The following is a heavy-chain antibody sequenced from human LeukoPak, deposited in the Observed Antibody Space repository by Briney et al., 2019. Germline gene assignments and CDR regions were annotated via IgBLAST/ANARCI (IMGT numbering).Heavy chain of an antibody. V-gene: IGHV4-59*12. D-gene: IGHD2-2*01. CDR1: GGSISSYY. CDR3: ARAAGYCSSTSCRRDYYYYMDV. CDR2: IYYSGST. Sequence: SETLSLTCTVSGGSISSYYWSWIRQPPGKGLEWIGYIYYSGSTNYNPSLKSRVTISVDKSKNQFSLKLSSVTAADAAVYYCARAAGYCSSTSCRRDYYYYMDVWGKGTTVTVSS. J-gene: IGHJ6*03.